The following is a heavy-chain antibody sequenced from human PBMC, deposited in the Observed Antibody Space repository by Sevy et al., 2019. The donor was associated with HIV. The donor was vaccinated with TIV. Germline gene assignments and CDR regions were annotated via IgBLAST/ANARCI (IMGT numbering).Heavy chain of an antibody. V-gene: IGHV1-2*02. Sequence: ASVKVSCKASGYTFTGYYMHWVRQAPGQGLEWMGWINPNSGDTNYAQKFQGRVTMTRDTSISTAYMELSRLRSDDTAVYYCGKNTVDRYYYYMDVWGKGTTVTVSS. CDR3: GKNTVDRYYYYMDV. CDR2: INPNSGDT. D-gene: IGHD4-17*01. CDR1: GYTFTGYY. J-gene: IGHJ6*03.